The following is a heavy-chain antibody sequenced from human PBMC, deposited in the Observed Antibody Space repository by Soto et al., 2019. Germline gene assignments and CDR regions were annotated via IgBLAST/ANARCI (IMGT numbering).Heavy chain of an antibody. V-gene: IGHV4-31*03. Sequence: SETLSLTCTVSGGSISSGDYYWSWIRQHPGKGLEWIGYIYYSGSTYYNPSLKSRVTISVDTSKNQFSLKLSSVTAADTAVYYCARWWSGSRQGIDPSGQGTLVTVSS. J-gene: IGHJ5*02. CDR2: IYYSGST. CDR1: GGSISSGDYY. D-gene: IGHD3-3*01. CDR3: ARWWSGSRQGIDP.